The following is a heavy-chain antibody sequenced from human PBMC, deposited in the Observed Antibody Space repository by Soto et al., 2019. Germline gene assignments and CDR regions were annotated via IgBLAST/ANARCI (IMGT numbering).Heavy chain of an antibody. Sequence: EVQLLESGGGLVQPGGSLRLSCAASGFTFSSYAMSWVRQAPGKGLEWVSAISGSGGSTYYADSVKGRFTISRDNSKDTLYLQMNSLRAEDTAVYYCAKAPTNYGSGSYYYYWGQGPLVTVSS. J-gene: IGHJ4*02. CDR1: GFTFSSYA. CDR3: AKAPTNYGSGSYYYY. CDR2: ISGSGGST. V-gene: IGHV3-23*01. D-gene: IGHD3-10*01.